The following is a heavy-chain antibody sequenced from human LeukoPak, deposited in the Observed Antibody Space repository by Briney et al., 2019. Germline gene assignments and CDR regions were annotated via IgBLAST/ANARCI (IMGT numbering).Heavy chain of an antibody. CDR1: GGSFSGYY. CDR3: AGVYDYVWGSYRPFYYGMDV. CDR2: INHSGST. D-gene: IGHD3-16*02. V-gene: IGHV4-34*01. J-gene: IGHJ6*02. Sequence: PSETLSLTCAVYGGSFSGYYWSWTRQPPGKGLEWIGEINHSGSTNYNPSLKSRVTISVDTSKNQFSLKLSSVTAADTAVYYCAGVYDYVWGSYRPFYYGMDVWGQRTTVTVSS.